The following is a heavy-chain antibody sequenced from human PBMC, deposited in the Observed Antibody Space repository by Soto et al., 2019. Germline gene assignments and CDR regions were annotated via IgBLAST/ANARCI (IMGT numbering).Heavy chain of an antibody. Sequence: ASVKVSCKASGYTFTSYAMHWVRPAPGQRLEWMGWINAGNGNTKYSQKFQGRVTITRDTSASTAYMELSSLRSEDTAVYYCARVNERITMIVVIDYGMDVWGQGTTVTVSS. D-gene: IGHD3-22*01. V-gene: IGHV1-3*01. J-gene: IGHJ6*02. CDR2: INAGNGNT. CDR3: ARVNERITMIVVIDYGMDV. CDR1: GYTFTSYA.